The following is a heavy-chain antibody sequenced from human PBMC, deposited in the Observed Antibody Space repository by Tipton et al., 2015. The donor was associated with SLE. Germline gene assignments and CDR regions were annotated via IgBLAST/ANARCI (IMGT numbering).Heavy chain of an antibody. D-gene: IGHD3-10*01. Sequence: SLRLSCAASGFTFSSYGMHWVRQAPGKGLEWVAVIWYDGSKKYYADSVKGRFTISRDNSKNTLYLQMNSLRAEDTAVYYCAKDRISMVQGEDGMDVWGQGTTVTVSS. J-gene: IGHJ6*02. CDR1: GFTFSSYG. V-gene: IGHV3-30*18. CDR2: IWYDGSKK. CDR3: AKDRISMVQGEDGMDV.